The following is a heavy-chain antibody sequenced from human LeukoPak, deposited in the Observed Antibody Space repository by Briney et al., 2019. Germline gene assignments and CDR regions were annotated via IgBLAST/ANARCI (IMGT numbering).Heavy chain of an antibody. D-gene: IGHD3-3*01. CDR2: INPSGGST. CDR3: ASPSDDFWSGYRGGGAFDI. CDR1: GYTFTSYY. J-gene: IGHJ3*02. Sequence: ASVKVSCKAPGYTFTSYYMHWVRQAPGQGLEWMGIINPSGGSTSYAQTFQGRVTMTRDTSTSTVYMELSSLRSEDTAVYYCASPSDDFWSGYRGGGAFDIWGQGTMVTVSS. V-gene: IGHV1-46*01.